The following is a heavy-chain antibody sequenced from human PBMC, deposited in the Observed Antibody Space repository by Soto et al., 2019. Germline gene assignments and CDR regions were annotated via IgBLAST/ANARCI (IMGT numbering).Heavy chain of an antibody. CDR1: GYTFTSYY. J-gene: IGHJ4*02. CDR2: INPSGGST. D-gene: IGHD3-10*01. CDR3: CRTGRGAPD. Sequence: QVQLVQSGAEVKKPGASVKVSCKASGYTFTSYYMHWVRQAPGQGLEWMGVINPSGGSTSYAQKFHGRVTMTRDTSTSTVFMELSSLRSDEKAVYYCCRTGRGAPDWGQGTLVMVST. V-gene: IGHV1-46*03.